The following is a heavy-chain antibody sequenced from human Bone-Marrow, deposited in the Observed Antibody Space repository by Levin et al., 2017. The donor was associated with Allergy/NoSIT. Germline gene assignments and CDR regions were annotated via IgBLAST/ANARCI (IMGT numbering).Heavy chain of an antibody. V-gene: IGHV3-21*01. CDR2: ISSSSRTYI. J-gene: IGHJ6*02. CDR1: GFTFSSYS. CDR3: ARGGYSGSYYGYYYGMDV. D-gene: IGHD1-26*01. Sequence: GESLKISCAASGFTFSSYSMNWVRQFPGKGLEWVSSISSSSRTYIYYADSVKGRFTISRDNAKNSLYLQINSLRGGDTAVYYCARGGYSGSYYGYYYGMDVWGQGTTVTVSS.